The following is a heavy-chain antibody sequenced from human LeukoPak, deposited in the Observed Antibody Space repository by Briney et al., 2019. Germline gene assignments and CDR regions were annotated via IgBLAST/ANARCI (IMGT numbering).Heavy chain of an antibody. D-gene: IGHD3-10*01. CDR2: THHSGNT. V-gene: IGHV4-59*02. CDR3: ARWEVRLNAFEM. J-gene: IGHJ3*02. Sequence: CIVXXDXXXGXXWNXXXQXXXXXXXLIGYTHHSGNTLYNPSLKSRVTTSVDTSKNQFSLSLSSVTAADTAVYYCARWEVRLNAFEMWGQGTMVTVSS. CDR1: XDXXXGXX.